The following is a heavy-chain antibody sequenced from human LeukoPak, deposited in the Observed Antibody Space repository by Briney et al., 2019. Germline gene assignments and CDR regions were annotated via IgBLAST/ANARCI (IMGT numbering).Heavy chain of an antibody. CDR2: IYYSGST. J-gene: IGHJ4*02. V-gene: IGHV4-59*08. CDR1: GGSISSYY. Sequence: SETLSLTCTVSGGSISSYYWSLIRQPPGKGLEWIGYIYYSGSTNYNPSLKSQVTISVDTSKNQFSLKLSSVTAADTAVYYCARQPYYDFWSGYYFDYWGQGTLVTVSS. D-gene: IGHD3-3*01. CDR3: ARQPYYDFWSGYYFDY.